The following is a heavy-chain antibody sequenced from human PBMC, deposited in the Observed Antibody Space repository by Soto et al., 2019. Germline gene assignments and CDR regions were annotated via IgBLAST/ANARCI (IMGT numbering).Heavy chain of an antibody. J-gene: IGHJ4*02. CDR1: GFTFSSYW. Sequence: GGSLRLSCAASGFTFSSYWMSWVRQAPGKGLEWVSYISSSSTIYYADSVKGRFTISRDNAKNSLYLQMNSLRAEDTAVYYCARDYSSYGPFDYWGQGTLVTVSS. CDR2: ISSSSTI. D-gene: IGHD5-18*01. CDR3: ARDYSSYGPFDY. V-gene: IGHV3-48*01.